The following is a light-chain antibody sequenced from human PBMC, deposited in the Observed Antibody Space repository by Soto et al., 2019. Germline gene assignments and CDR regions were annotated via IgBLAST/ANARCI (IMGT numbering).Light chain of an antibody. CDR1: QSASTI. CDR2: GAS. J-gene: IGKJ1*01. V-gene: IGKV1-5*01. Sequence: DIQMTQSPSTLSASLGYRATITCRASQSASTILAWYQQKPGQAPKLLIYGASTLQSGVPSRFSGSGSGTDFALTISGLQPDDFAVYYCQQYNSYAVTFGQGTKVDIK. CDR3: QQYNSYAVT.